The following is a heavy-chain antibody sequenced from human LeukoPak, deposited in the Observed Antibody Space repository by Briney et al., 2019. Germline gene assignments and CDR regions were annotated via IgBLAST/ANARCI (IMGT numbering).Heavy chain of an antibody. CDR1: GYTFTSYY. CDR3: ARDHVRKKVVVAATPHWFDP. V-gene: IGHV1-46*01. CDR2: INPSGGST. J-gene: IGHJ5*02. D-gene: IGHD2-15*01. Sequence: GASVKVSCKASGYTFTSYYMHWVRQAPGQGLEWMGIINPSGGSTSYAQKFQGRVTMTRDTSTSTVYMELSSLRSEDTVVYYCARDHVRKKVVVAATPHWFDPWGHGTLVTVSS.